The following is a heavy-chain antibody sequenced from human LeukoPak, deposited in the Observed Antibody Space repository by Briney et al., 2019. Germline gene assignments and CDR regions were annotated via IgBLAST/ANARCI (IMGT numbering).Heavy chain of an antibody. Sequence: GASVKVSCKASGYTFTSYDINWVQQATGQGLEWMGWMNPNSGNTGYAQKFQGRVTITRNTSISTAYMELSSLRSEDTAVYYCARETGGYSYGYDNWFDPWGQGTLVTVSS. J-gene: IGHJ5*02. V-gene: IGHV1-8*01. CDR2: MNPNSGNT. CDR3: ARETGGYSYGYDNWFDP. D-gene: IGHD5-18*01. CDR1: GYTFTSYD.